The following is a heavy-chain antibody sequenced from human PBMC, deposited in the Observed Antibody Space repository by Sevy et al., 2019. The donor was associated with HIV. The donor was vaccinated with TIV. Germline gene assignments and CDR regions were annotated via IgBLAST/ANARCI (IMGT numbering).Heavy chain of an antibody. CDR2: MNPDSGGT. CDR3: ARGDSDDVLSWFDP. CDR1: GYILTTYY. V-gene: IGHV1-2*02. J-gene: IGHJ5*02. Sequence: ASVKVSCKASGYILTTYYIHWVRQAPGQGLEWIGWMNPDSGGTNYVQKFQDRVTMTSDTSTNTAYMDLSRLRSDDTAVYYCARGDSDDVLSWFDPWGQGTLVTVSS. D-gene: IGHD3-9*01.